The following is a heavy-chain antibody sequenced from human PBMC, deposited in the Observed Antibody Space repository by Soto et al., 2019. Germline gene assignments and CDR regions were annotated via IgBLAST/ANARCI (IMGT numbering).Heavy chain of an antibody. CDR1: GFSLSTSGVG. J-gene: IGHJ5*02. CDR2: IYWDDDK. D-gene: IGHD6-13*01. Sequence: QITLKESGPTLVKPTQTLTLTCTFSGFSLSTSGVGVGWIRQPPGKALEWLALIYWDDDKRYSPSLKSRLTITKDPSKNPVVLTMTNMDPGDTATYYCAHRRGYPAAAGGGWFDPWGQGTLVTVSS. CDR3: AHRRGYPAAAGGGWFDP. V-gene: IGHV2-5*02.